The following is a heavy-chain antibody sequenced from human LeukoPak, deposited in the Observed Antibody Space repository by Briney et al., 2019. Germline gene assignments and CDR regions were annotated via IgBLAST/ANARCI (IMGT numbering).Heavy chain of an antibody. V-gene: IGHV3-23*01. J-gene: IGHJ5*02. CDR1: GFTFSSYP. CDR2: ISGSGGST. D-gene: IGHD3-3*01. Sequence: PGGSLRLSCAASGFTFSSYPMSWVRQAPGEGLEWVSAISGSGGSTYYADSVKGRFTISRDNSKNTLYLQMNSLRAEDTAVYYCAKGTYYDFWSGYYFLGGFDPWGQGTLVTVSS. CDR3: AKGTYYDFWSGYYFLGGFDP.